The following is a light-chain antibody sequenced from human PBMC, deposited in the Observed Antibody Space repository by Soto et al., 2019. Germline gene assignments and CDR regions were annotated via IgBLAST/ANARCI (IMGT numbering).Light chain of an antibody. CDR3: SSFAGGGNPVL. J-gene: IGLJ2*01. CDR2: EVT. Sequence: QSALTQPPSASGSLGQSVTISCTGTSSDVGGYNYVSWHQQHPGKDPKVMIYEVTERPPGVPDRFSGSKSGNTASLTVSGLQAEDDADYYCSSFAGGGNPVLLGGGTKLTVL. V-gene: IGLV2-8*01. CDR1: SSDVGGYNY.